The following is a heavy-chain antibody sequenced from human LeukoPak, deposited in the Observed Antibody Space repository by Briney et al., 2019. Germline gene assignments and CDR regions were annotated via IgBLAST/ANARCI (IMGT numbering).Heavy chain of an antibody. CDR3: ARDPRTFGGVIANYYYYGMDV. CDR1: GGSFSGYY. D-gene: IGHD3-16*02. CDR2: INHSGST. V-gene: IGHV4-34*01. Sequence: SETLSLTCAVYGGSFSGYYWSWIRQPPGKGLEWIGEINHSGSTNYNPSLKSRVTISVDTSKNQFSLKLSSVTAADTAVYYCARDPRTFGGVIANYYYYGMDVWGQGTTVTVSS. J-gene: IGHJ6*02.